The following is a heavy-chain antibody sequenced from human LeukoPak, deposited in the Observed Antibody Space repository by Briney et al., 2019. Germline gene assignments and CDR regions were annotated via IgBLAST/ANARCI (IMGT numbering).Heavy chain of an antibody. D-gene: IGHD4-17*01. Sequence: GGSLRLSCAASGLTFSNYAMNWVRQASGRGLEWVSGITDSGRKTYYADSVKGRFSISRDNSKNAVYLQMSDLRAEDTAVYYCARITKATTPNYWGQGTLVTVSS. V-gene: IGHV3-23*01. CDR3: ARITKATTPNY. CDR2: ITDSGRKT. J-gene: IGHJ4*02. CDR1: GLTFSNYA.